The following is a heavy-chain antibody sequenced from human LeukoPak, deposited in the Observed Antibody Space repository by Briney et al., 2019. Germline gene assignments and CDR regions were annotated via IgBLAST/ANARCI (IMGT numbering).Heavy chain of an antibody. CDR3: ARDQDPDYYDSSGYYY. J-gene: IGHJ4*02. V-gene: IGHV3-48*02. CDR1: GFTFSSYS. CDR2: ISSSSSTI. D-gene: IGHD3-22*01. Sequence: GGSLRLSCAASGFTFSSYSMNWVRQAPGKGLEWVSYISSSSSTIYYADSVKGRFTISRDNAKNLLYLQMNSLRDEDTAVYYCARDQDPDYYDSSGYYYWGQGTLVTVSS.